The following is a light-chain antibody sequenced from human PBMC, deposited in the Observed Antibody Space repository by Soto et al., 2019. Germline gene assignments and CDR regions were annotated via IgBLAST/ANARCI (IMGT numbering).Light chain of an antibody. CDR3: HQANRFPLT. CDR2: AAS. Sequence: DIQMTQSPSSVSASVVDRVTITCRASQGISSCLAWYQQKPGKAPKLLIYAASSLQNWGPSRFNRSGSGADFPPTISRLQPEDFGTYYWHQANRFPLTFGGGTKVEIK. J-gene: IGKJ4*02. V-gene: IGKV1-12*01. CDR1: QGISSC.